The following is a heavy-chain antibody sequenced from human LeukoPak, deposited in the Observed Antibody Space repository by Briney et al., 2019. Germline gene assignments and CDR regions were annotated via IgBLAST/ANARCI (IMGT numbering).Heavy chain of an antibody. CDR1: GFTFSSYG. Sequence: PGRSLRLSCAASGFTFSSYGMHWVRQAPGKGLEWVAVISYDGSNKYYADSVKGRFTISRDNSKNTLYLQMNSLRAEDTAVYYCAKGVGIVATGGMDVWGQGTTVTVSS. CDR2: ISYDGSNK. D-gene: IGHD5-12*01. CDR3: AKGVGIVATGGMDV. V-gene: IGHV3-30*18. J-gene: IGHJ6*02.